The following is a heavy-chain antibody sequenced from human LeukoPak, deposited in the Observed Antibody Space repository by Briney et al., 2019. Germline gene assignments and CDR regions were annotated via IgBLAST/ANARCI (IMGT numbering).Heavy chain of an antibody. CDR2: IHYSGST. CDR1: GGSISSYY. Sequence: SETLSLTCTVSGGSISSYYWTWIRRPPGKGLEWIGYIHYSGSTKYTPSLKSRVTISVDMSKNQFSLKLSSVTAADTAVCYCARHARDYYDTSGYGLDVWGQGTSVTVSS. J-gene: IGHJ6*02. CDR3: ARHARDYYDTSGYGLDV. V-gene: IGHV4-59*08. D-gene: IGHD3-22*01.